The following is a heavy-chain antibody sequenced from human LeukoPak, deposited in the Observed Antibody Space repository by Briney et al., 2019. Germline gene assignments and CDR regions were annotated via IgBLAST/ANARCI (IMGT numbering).Heavy chain of an antibody. CDR2: ISWNSGSI. CDR1: GFTFDDYA. V-gene: IGHV3-9*01. D-gene: IGHD2-2*02. Sequence: QSGGSLRLSCAASGFTFDDYAMHWVRQAPGKGLEWVSGISWNSGSIGYVDSVKGRFTISRDNAKNSLFLQMNSLRVEDTALYYCARETEGDCTSTTCFTSNPPHYPYYMDVWGKGTTVTVSS. CDR3: ARETEGDCTSTTCFTSNPPHYPYYMDV. J-gene: IGHJ6*03.